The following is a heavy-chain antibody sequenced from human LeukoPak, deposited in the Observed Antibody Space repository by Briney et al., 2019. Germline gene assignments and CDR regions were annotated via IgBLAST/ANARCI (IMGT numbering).Heavy chain of an antibody. CDR1: GFTLRSYD. D-gene: IGHD3-22*01. CDR3: AKAESPYYDSSGSTYYFDY. Sequence: GGSLRLSCAASGFTLRSYDMHWVRQVTGKGLEWVSAIGISDDTYYQGSVKGRFTISRENAKNSLYLQMNSLRAEDTALYYCAKAESPYYDSSGSTYYFDYWGQGTLVTVSS. V-gene: IGHV3-13*01. CDR2: IGISDDT. J-gene: IGHJ4*02.